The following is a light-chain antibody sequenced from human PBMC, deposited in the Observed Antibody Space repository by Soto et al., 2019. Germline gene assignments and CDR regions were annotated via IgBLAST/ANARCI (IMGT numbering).Light chain of an antibody. CDR3: QQSYSRPRT. CDR1: QSISTY. Sequence: DIQMTQSPSSLSASVGDRVTLTCRASQSISTYLNWYQQKPGKAPDLLIYTASSLESGVPSRFSGSGSGTDFTLTISSLQPEDFSTYFCQQSYSRPRTFGQGNKVDIK. J-gene: IGKJ1*01. CDR2: TAS. V-gene: IGKV1-39*01.